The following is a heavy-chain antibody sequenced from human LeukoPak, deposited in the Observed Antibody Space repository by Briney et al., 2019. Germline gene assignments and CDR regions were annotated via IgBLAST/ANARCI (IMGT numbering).Heavy chain of an antibody. CDR2: IYYSGST. J-gene: IGHJ4*02. CDR1: GGSISSSSYY. Sequence: TSETLSLTCTVSGGSISSSSYYWGWIRQPPGKGLEWIGSIYYSGSTYYNPSLKSRVTISVDTSKNQFSLKLSSVTAADTAVYYCARDKVGAVGGYFDYWGQGTLVTVSS. D-gene: IGHD1-26*01. V-gene: IGHV4-39*07. CDR3: ARDKVGAVGGYFDY.